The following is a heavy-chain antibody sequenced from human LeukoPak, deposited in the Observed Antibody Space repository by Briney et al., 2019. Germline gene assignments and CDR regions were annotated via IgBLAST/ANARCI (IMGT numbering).Heavy chain of an antibody. CDR2: INSDRSST. CDR3: ARGDIWLQSYYFDY. Sequence: GGSLRLSCAASGFTFSSYWKHWVRQAPGKGLVWVSRINSDRSSTSYADSVKGRFTISRDNAKNTLYLQMNSLRAEDTAVYYCARGDIWLQSYYFDYWGQGTLVTVSS. J-gene: IGHJ4*02. V-gene: IGHV3-74*01. CDR1: GFTFSSYW. D-gene: IGHD5-24*01.